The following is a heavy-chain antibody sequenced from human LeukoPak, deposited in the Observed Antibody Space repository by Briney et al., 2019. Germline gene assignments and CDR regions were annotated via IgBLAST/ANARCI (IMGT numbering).Heavy chain of an antibody. D-gene: IGHD4-11*01. CDR3: ARDRMAVSDGFQH. V-gene: IGHV3-30-3*01. Sequence: GGSLRLSCAASGFTFSSYAIHWVRQAPGKGLEWVAVISYDGSNKYYADSVKGRFTISRDNSKNTLYLQMNSLRAEDTAVYYCARDRMAVSDGFQHWGQGTLVTVSS. CDR2: ISYDGSNK. CDR1: GFTFSSYA. J-gene: IGHJ1*01.